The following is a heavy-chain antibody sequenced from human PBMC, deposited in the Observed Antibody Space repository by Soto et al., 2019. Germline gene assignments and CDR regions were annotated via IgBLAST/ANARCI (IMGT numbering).Heavy chain of an antibody. CDR1: GFTFSDYY. D-gene: IGHD2-15*01. V-gene: IGHV3-11*01. CDR2: ISSSGSTI. Sequence: GGSLRLSCAASGFTFSDYYMSWIRQAPGKGLEWVSYISSSGSTIYYADSVKGRFTISRDNAKNSLYLQMNSLRAEDTAVYYCASSRHYCSGGSCYFVYWGQGTLVTVSS. J-gene: IGHJ4*02. CDR3: ASSRHYCSGGSCYFVY.